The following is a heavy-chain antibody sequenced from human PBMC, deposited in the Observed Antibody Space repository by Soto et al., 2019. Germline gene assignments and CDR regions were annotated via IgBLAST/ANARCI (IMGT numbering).Heavy chain of an antibody. Sequence: QVQLQQWGAGLLKPSETLSLTCAVYGGSFSGYYWSWIRQPPGKGLEWIGEINHSGSTNYNPSLKSRVTISVDTSKNQFSLKLSSVTAADTAVYYCARRRFLEWLSYYYYYGMDVWGQGTTVTVSS. CDR2: INHSGST. CDR3: ARRRFLEWLSYYYYYGMDV. V-gene: IGHV4-34*01. D-gene: IGHD3-3*01. J-gene: IGHJ6*02. CDR1: GGSFSGYY.